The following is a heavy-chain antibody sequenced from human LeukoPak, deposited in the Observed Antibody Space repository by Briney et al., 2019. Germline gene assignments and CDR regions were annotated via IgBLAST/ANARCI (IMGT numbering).Heavy chain of an antibody. D-gene: IGHD3-22*01. CDR3: AKDDSGGYFPDF. CDR2: IGADADSA. CDR1: GFTFSDCA. J-gene: IGHJ4*02. V-gene: IGHV3-23*01. Sequence: GGSLRLSCAASGFTFSDCAMTWVRQAPGKGLEWVSAIGADADSAYYADSVKGRFTISRDDSKNTLYLQMNSLRAEDTALYYCAKDDSGGYFPDFWGRGTLATVSS.